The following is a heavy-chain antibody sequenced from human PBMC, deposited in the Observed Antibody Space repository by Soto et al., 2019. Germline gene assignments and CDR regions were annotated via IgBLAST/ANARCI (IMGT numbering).Heavy chain of an antibody. V-gene: IGHV4-31*03. D-gene: IGHD2-15*01. J-gene: IGHJ4*02. Sequence: PSETLSLTCTVSGAAISSGGYFWSWIRQHPGKGLEWIGYIFYSGSTFYNPSLKSRVTTSRDTSKNQLSLKLASVTAADTAVYYCARGDCSGGSCYYFDYWGQRTMVTVSS. CDR1: GAAISSGGYF. CDR2: IFYSGST. CDR3: ARGDCSGGSCYYFDY.